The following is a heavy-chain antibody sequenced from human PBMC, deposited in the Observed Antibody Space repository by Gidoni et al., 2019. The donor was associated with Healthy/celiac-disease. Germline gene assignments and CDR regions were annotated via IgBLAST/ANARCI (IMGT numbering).Heavy chain of an antibody. CDR3: ARDLRRYYDSSGYGDY. V-gene: IGHV3-48*03. CDR2: ISSSGSTI. CDR1: GFTFSSYE. J-gene: IGHJ4*02. Sequence: EVQLVESGGGLVQPGGSLRLSCAASGFTFSSYEMNWVRQAPGKGLEWVSYISSSGSTIYYADSVKGRFTISRDNAKNSLYLQMNSLRAEDTAVYYCARDLRRYYDSSGYGDYWGQGTLVTVSS. D-gene: IGHD3-22*01.